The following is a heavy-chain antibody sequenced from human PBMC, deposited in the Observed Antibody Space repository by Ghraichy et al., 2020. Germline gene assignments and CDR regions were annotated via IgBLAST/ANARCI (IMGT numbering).Heavy chain of an antibody. CDR1: GFTFSSYG. J-gene: IGHJ3*02. CDR2: IWYDGSNK. Sequence: GSLRLSCAASGFTFSSYGMHWVRQAPGKGLEWVAVIWYDGSNKYYADSVKGRFTISRDNSKNTLYLQMNSLRAEDTAVYYCARDTLGISAAFDIWGQGTMVTVSS. CDR3: ARDTLGISAAFDI. D-gene: IGHD7-27*01. V-gene: IGHV3-33*01.